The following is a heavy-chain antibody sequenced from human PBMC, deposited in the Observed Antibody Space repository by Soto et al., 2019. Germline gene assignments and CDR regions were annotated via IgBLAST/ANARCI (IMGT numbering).Heavy chain of an antibody. CDR1: GGSISGYS. D-gene: IGHD5-18*01. Sequence: SETLSLTCAVSGGSISGYSCTWIRQPPGKGLEWIGYVYYTGNTNYNASLKSRVTISMEASKTQFSLRLTSVTAADTAVYYCARGYSYGKYDSWGQGTLVTVSS. CDR2: VYYTGNT. CDR3: ARGYSYGKYDS. J-gene: IGHJ5*01. V-gene: IGHV4-59*01.